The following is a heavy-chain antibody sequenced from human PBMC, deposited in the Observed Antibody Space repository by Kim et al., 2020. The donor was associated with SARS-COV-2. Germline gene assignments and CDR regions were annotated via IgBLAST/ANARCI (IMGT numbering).Heavy chain of an antibody. Sequence: PDPMRGPFKVSRDNSKNTMYLQMSGLRAEDTATYYCTKDGGSGKGAFDIWGQGTMVTVSS. CDR3: TKDGGSGKGAFDI. J-gene: IGHJ3*02. V-gene: IGHV3-23*01. D-gene: IGHD3-10*01.